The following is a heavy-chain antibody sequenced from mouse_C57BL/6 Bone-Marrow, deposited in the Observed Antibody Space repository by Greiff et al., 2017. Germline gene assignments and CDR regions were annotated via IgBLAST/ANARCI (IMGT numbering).Heavy chain of an antibody. CDR1: GYAFSSSW. CDR3: ANYYGYAMDY. Sequence: VQVVESGPELVKPGASVKISCKASGYAFSSSWMNWVKQRPGKGLEWIGRIYPGDGDTNYNGKFKGKATLTADKSSSTAYMQLSSLTSEDSAVYFCANYYGYAMDYWGQGTSVTVAS. D-gene: IGHD1-1*01. CDR2: IYPGDGDT. V-gene: IGHV1-82*01. J-gene: IGHJ4*01.